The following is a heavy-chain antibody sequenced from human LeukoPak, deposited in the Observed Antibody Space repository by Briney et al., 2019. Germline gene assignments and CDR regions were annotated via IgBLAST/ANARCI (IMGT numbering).Heavy chain of an antibody. CDR3: AKSQDSSGYYYRNFDY. CDR1: GFTLTSYA. Sequence: GGSLRLSCAASGFTLTSYAMTWVRQAPGKGLEWVSAISDSGGSTYYADSVKGRFTIFRDNSKNALYLQMNSLRAEDTAVYYCAKSQDSSGYYYRNFDYWGQGTLVTVSS. J-gene: IGHJ4*02. D-gene: IGHD3-22*01. CDR2: ISDSGGST. V-gene: IGHV3-23*01.